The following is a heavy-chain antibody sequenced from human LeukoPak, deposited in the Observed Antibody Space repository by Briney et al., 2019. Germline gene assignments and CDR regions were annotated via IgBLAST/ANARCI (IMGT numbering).Heavy chain of an antibody. D-gene: IGHD2-2*01. CDR2: ISSSSSYI. J-gene: IGHJ5*02. Sequence: GGSLRLSCAASGFTFSSYSMNWVRQAPGKGLEWVSSISSSSSYIYYADSVKGRFTISRDNAKSSLYLQMNSLRAEDTAVYYCARDYCSSTSCYADWFDPWGQGTLVTVSS. CDR1: GFTFSSYS. CDR3: ARDYCSSTSCYADWFDP. V-gene: IGHV3-21*01.